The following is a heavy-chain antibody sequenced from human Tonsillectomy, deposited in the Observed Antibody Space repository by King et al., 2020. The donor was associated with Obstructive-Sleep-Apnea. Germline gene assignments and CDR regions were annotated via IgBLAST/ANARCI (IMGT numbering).Heavy chain of an antibody. D-gene: IGHD6-19*01. V-gene: IGHV4-61*01. J-gene: IGHJ4*02. CDR1: GGSVSSGSYY. CDR3: ATAVAGTLDY. CDR2: IYYSGST. Sequence: QLQESGPGLVKPSETLSLTCTVSGGSVSSGSYYWSWIRQPPGKGLEWIGYIYYSGSTNYNPPLKSRVTISVDTSKNQFSLKLSSLTAADTAVYYCATAVAGTLDYWGQGTLVTVSS.